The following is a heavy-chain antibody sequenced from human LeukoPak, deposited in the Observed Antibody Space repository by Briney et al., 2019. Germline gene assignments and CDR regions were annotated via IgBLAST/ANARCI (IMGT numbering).Heavy chain of an antibody. CDR3: AKNGVGSTWGNYFHY. Sequence: PGGSLRLSCAASGFTFSSYAMSWVRQAPGKGLEWVSAISGSGGSTYYAGSVKGRFTISRDNSKNTLYLQMNSLRAEDTAVYYCAKNGVGSTWGNYFHYWGQGTLVTVSS. D-gene: IGHD1-26*01. J-gene: IGHJ4*02. CDR1: GFTFSSYA. CDR2: ISGSGGST. V-gene: IGHV3-23*01.